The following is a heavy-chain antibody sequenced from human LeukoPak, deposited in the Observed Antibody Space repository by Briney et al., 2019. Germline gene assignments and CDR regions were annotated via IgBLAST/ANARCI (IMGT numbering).Heavy chain of an antibody. CDR3: ARHGYYYYYMDV. CDR2: IDASGNT. CDR1: GGSISSGSYY. V-gene: IGHV4-61*02. J-gene: IGHJ6*03. Sequence: SETLSLTCTVSGGSISSGSYYWSWIRQPARKGLEWIGRIDASGNTHQNPSLKSRVTISVDTSKNQFSLKLSSVTAADTAVYYCARHGYYYYYMDVWGKGTTVTVSS.